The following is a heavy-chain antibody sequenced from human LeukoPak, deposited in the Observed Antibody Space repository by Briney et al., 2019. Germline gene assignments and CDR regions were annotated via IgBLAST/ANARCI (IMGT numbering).Heavy chain of an antibody. Sequence: GGSLRLSCAASGFTFSSYSMNWVRQAPGKGLEWVSSISSSSSSYIYYADSVKGRFTISRDNAKNSLYLQMNSLRAEDTAVYYCARDPGSKRLLSTPTDYWGQGTLVAVSS. CDR2: ISSSSSSYI. CDR1: GFTFSSYS. J-gene: IGHJ4*02. D-gene: IGHD3-3*01. V-gene: IGHV3-21*01. CDR3: ARDPGSKRLLSTPTDY.